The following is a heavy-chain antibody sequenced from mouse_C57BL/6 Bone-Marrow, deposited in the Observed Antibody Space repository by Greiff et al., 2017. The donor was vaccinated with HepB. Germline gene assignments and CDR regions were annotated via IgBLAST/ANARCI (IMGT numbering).Heavy chain of an antibody. V-gene: IGHV1-76*01. CDR3: ARKGIDGSSYAMDY. J-gene: IGHJ4*01. D-gene: IGHD1-1*01. CDR2: IYPGSGNT. CDR1: GYTFTDYY. Sequence: VKLQQSGAELVRPGASVKLSCKASGYTFTDYYINWVKQRPGQGLEWIARIYPGSGNTYYNEKFKGKATLTAEKSSSTAYMQLSSLTSEDSAVYFCARKGIDGSSYAMDYWGQGTSVTVSS.